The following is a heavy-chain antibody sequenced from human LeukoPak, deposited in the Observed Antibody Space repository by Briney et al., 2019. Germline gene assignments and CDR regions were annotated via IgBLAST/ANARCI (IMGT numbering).Heavy chain of an antibody. D-gene: IGHD5-18*01. CDR3: ARGGPAMEFDY. V-gene: IGHV3-48*03. J-gene: IGHJ4*02. CDR2: ISSSGSTI. Sequence: GGSLRLSCAASGFTFSSYEMNWVRQAPGKGLEWVSYISSSGSTICYADSVKGRFTISRDNAKNSLYLQMNSLRAEDTAVYYCARGGPAMEFDYWGQGTLVTVSS. CDR1: GFTFSSYE.